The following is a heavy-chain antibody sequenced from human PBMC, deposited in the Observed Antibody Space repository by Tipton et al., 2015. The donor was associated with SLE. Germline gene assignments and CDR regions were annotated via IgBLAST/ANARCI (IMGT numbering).Heavy chain of an antibody. V-gene: IGHV3-74*01. CDR3: ARGGGSWSWFDP. CDR2: INSDGSST. D-gene: IGHD6-13*01. Sequence: GSLRLSCAASGFTFSSYWMHWVRQAPGKGLVWVSRINSDGSSTSYADSVKGRFTISRDNAKNTLYLQMNSLRAEDTAVYYCARGGGSWSWFDPWGQGTLVTVSS. CDR1: GFTFSSYW. J-gene: IGHJ5*02.